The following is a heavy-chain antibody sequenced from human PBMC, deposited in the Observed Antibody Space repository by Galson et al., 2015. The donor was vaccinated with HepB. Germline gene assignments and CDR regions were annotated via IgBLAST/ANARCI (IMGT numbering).Heavy chain of an antibody. CDR1: GFTFSTHW. V-gene: IGHV3-7*03. CDR3: ARGITGTFDY. Sequence: SLRLSCAASGFTFSTHWMSWLRQAPGKGLEWVANIDLDGGRKYYVDSVKGRFTVSRDNAKNSLYLYVNSLRADDTAVYYCARGITGTFDYWGQGTLVTVSS. J-gene: IGHJ4*02. CDR2: IDLDGGRK. D-gene: IGHD1-20*01.